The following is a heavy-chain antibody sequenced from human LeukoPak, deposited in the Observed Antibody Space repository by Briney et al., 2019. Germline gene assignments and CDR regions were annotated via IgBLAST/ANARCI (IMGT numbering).Heavy chain of an antibody. CDR1: GYTFTSYD. V-gene: IGHV1-8*01. CDR2: MNPNSGNT. D-gene: IGHD1-1*01. CDR3: ARGGDWNDEVLYAFDI. J-gene: IGHJ3*02. Sequence: GASVKVSCKASGYTFTSYDINWVRQATGQGLEWMGWMNPNSGNTGYAQKFQGRVTMTRNTSISTAYMELSSLRSDDTAVYCCARGGDWNDEVLYAFDIWGQGTMVTVSS.